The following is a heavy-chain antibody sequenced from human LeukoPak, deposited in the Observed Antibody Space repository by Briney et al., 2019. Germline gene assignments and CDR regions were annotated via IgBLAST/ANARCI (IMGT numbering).Heavy chain of an antibody. CDR2: IIPIFGTA. V-gene: IGHV1-69*05. J-gene: IGHJ4*02. Sequence: GASVKVSCKASGGTFSSYAISWVRQAPGQGLEWMGGIIPIFGTANYAQKFQGRVTITRDTSASTAYMELSSLRSEDTAVYYCARVGYSSGWPFDYWGQGTLVTVSS. D-gene: IGHD6-19*01. CDR1: GGTFSSYA. CDR3: ARVGYSSGWPFDY.